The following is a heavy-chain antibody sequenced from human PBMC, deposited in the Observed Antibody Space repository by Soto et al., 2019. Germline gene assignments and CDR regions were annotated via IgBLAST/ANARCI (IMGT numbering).Heavy chain of an antibody. J-gene: IGHJ4*02. V-gene: IGHV3-30*18. Sequence: QVKLEETGGGVVQAGGSVKLSCAASGFTLDAYAIHWVGRTPDKGLEWVAVVSYDGNLKYYADSVRGRFTISREDSRSTVDLQMTSLIGDDSAVYYCAKVPEGLQLVVALDHWGQGALVTVS. D-gene: IGHD2-8*02. CDR3: AKVPEGLQLVVALDH. CDR1: GFTLDAYA. CDR2: VSYDGNLK.